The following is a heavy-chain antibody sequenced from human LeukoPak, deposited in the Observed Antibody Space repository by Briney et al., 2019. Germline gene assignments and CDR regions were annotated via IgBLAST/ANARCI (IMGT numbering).Heavy chain of an antibody. J-gene: IGHJ4*02. CDR1: GASVSGGGNS. V-gene: IGHV4-30-2*01. CDR2: FSHTGST. D-gene: IGHD4-23*01. Sequence: PSGTLSLTCAVSGASVSGGGNSWSWIRQPPGKGLEWVGWFSHTGSTYYNPSFKSRVTISVDRSNNQFSLKLRSMTAADTAVYYCAGTGVTFDYWGQGTLVIVSS. CDR3: AGTGVTFDY.